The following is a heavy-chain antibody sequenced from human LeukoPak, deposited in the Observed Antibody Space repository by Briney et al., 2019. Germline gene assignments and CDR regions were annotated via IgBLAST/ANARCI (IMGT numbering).Heavy chain of an antibody. D-gene: IGHD3-22*01. J-gene: IGHJ4*02. CDR1: GFNFIEHA. CDR3: SSQPHYYDSRDYLDY. CDR2: IRNQEHDGTT. V-gene: IGHV3-49*04. Sequence: GGSLRLSCTTSGFNFIEHALSWVRQAPGKGLEWVGFIRNQEHDGTTEYAASVKGRFFMSRDDSKSVAFLQMNSLKIEDTAIYYCSSQPHYYDSRDYLDYWGQGTLVTVSS.